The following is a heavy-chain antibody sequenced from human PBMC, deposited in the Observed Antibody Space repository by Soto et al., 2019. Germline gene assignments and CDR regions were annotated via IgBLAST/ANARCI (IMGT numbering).Heavy chain of an antibody. D-gene: IGHD2-2*01. J-gene: IGHJ6*02. CDR1: GGTFSSYA. CDR2: IIPIFGTA. V-gene: IGHV1-69*13. CDR3: AREGVGYCSSTSCYRPYYYYYYGMDV. Sequence: SVKVSCKASGGTFSSYAISGVRQAPGQGLEWMGGIIPIFGTANYAQKFQGRVTITADESTSTAYMELSSLRSEDTAVYYCAREGVGYCSSTSCYRPYYYYYYGMDVWGQGTTVTVSS.